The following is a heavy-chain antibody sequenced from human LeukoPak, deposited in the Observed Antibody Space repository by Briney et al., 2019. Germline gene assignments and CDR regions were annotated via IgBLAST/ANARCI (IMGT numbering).Heavy chain of an antibody. CDR3: ARGSDYAKY. J-gene: IGHJ4*02. CDR1: GSRFTSYW. CDR2: IFPSDSET. D-gene: IGHD4-17*01. V-gene: IGHV5-51*01. Sequence: GESLKISCKGSGSRFTSYWVAWVRQMPGKGLEWMGIIFPSDSETRYSPSFQGQVTISADKSISTAYLQWSNLKASDTAMYYCARGSDYAKYWGQGTLVTVSS.